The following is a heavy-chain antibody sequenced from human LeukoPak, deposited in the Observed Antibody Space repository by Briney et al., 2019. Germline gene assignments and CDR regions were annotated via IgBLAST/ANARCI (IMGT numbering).Heavy chain of an antibody. D-gene: IGHD6-19*01. Sequence: GGSLRLSCAASGFTFSSYGMHWVRQAPGKGLEWVAVISYDGSNKYYADSVKGRFTISRDNSKNTLYLQMNSLRAEDTAVYYCAKDFTSSGALVGYWGQGTLVTVSS. V-gene: IGHV3-30*18. J-gene: IGHJ4*02. CDR1: GFTFSSYG. CDR3: AKDFTSSGALVGY. CDR2: ISYDGSNK.